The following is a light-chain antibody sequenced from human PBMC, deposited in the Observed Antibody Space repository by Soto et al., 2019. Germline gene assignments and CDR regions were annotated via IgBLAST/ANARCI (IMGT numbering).Light chain of an antibody. CDR2: EGN. Sequence: QSALTQPASVSGSPGQSITISCTGTSSDVGSYNLVSWYQQHPGKPPKLMISEGNKRPSGISNRFSGSKSGNTASLTISGLQAEDEANYYCCSFATSGTWVFGGGTKLTVL. J-gene: IGLJ3*02. CDR1: SSDVGSYNL. CDR3: CSFATSGTWV. V-gene: IGLV2-23*01.